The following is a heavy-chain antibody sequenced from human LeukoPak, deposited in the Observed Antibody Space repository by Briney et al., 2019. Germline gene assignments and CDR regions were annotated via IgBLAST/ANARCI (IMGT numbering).Heavy chain of an antibody. J-gene: IGHJ4*02. CDR3: ARHSREASIYYPALFDY. CDR1: GGSISTYF. Sequence: PSETLSLTCTVSGGSISTYFWSWIRPPPGKGLEWIGYVSYSGITNYSPSLKSRVTISLDTSRNQFSLILGSVTAADTAVYYCARHSREASIYYPALFDYWGQGALVTVSS. V-gene: IGHV4-59*08. CDR2: VSYSGIT. D-gene: IGHD3-22*01.